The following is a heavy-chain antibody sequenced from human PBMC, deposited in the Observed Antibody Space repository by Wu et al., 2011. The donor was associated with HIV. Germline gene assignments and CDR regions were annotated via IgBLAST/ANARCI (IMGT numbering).Heavy chain of an antibody. V-gene: IGHV1-46*01. J-gene: IGHJ6*03. D-gene: IGHD5/OR15-5a*01. CDR2: INPTGGST. Sequence: SGYTFTSYYMHWVRQALDKGLSRMGIINPTGGSTSYAQKFQGRVTMTRDTSTSTVYMELSSLRSEDTAVYYCARALWVYGPHHYYMDVWGKGTTVTVSS. CDR3: ARALWVYGPHHYYMDV. CDR1: GYTFTSYY.